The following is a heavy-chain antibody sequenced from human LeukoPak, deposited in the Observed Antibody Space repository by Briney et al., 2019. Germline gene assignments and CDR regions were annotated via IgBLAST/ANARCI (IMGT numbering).Heavy chain of an antibody. Sequence: PGGSLRLSCAASGFTFDDYGMSWVRQAPGKGLEWVSGINWNGGSTGYADSVKGRFTISRDNAKNSLYLQTNSLRAEDTALYYCARVVGATGAYYYYMDVWGKGTTVTVSS. CDR3: ARVVGATGAYYYYMDV. V-gene: IGHV3-20*04. D-gene: IGHD1-26*01. J-gene: IGHJ6*03. CDR2: INWNGGST. CDR1: GFTFDDYG.